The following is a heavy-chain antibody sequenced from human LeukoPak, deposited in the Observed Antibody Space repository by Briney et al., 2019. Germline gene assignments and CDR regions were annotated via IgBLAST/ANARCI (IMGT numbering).Heavy chain of an antibody. CDR2: IIPIFGTA. J-gene: IGHJ4*02. CDR3: ARVPPNDYGDYGDY. V-gene: IGHV1-69*01. CDR1: GGTFISHA. D-gene: IGHD4-17*01. Sequence: ASVKVSCKASGGTFISHAISWVRQAPGQGLEWMGGIIPIFGTANYAQKFQGRVTITADESTSTAYMELSSLRSEDTAVYYCARVPPNDYGDYGDYWGQGTLVTVSS.